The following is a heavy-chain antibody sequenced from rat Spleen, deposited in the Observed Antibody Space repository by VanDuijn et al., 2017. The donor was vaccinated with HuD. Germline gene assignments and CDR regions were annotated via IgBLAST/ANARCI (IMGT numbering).Heavy chain of an antibody. CDR3: AREAGIPFHYFDY. J-gene: IGHJ2*01. Sequence: EVQLVESGGDLVQPGRSLTLSCAASGFTFSDYYMAWVRQAPTRGLEWVASISYDGSSTYYRDSVKGRFTIFRDNAKSTLYLQMDSLRSEDTATYYCAREAGIPFHYFDYWGQGVMVTVSS. CDR1: GFTFSDYY. V-gene: IGHV5-7*01. CDR2: ISYDGSST. D-gene: IGHD1-4*01.